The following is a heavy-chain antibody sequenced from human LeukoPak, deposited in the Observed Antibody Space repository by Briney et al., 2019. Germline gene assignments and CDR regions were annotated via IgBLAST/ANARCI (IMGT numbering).Heavy chain of an antibody. CDR3: ARTVSNYYYYYYGMGV. CDR1: GFTFDDYA. J-gene: IGHJ6*02. V-gene: IGHV3-9*01. CDR2: ISWNSGSI. Sequence: PGGSLRLSCAASGFTFDDYAMHWVRQAPGKGLEWVSGISWNSGSIGYADSVKGRFTISRDNAKNSLYLQMNSLRAEDTAVYYCARTVSNYYYYYYGMGVWGQGTTVTVSS. D-gene: IGHD5-24*01.